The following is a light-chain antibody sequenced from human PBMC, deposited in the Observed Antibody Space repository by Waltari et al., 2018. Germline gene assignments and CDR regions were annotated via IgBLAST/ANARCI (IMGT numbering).Light chain of an antibody. CDR3: LLYYGGAQLV. CDR2: STG. Sequence: QNVVTQEPSLTVSPGGTVTLTCASSTGAVTSGYYPNWFQQKPGQAPRALIYSTGNKHPWTPARFSGSLLGGKAALTLSGVQPEDEAEYYCLLYYGGAQLVFGGGTKLTVL. CDR1: TGAVTSGYY. V-gene: IGLV7-43*01. J-gene: IGLJ2*01.